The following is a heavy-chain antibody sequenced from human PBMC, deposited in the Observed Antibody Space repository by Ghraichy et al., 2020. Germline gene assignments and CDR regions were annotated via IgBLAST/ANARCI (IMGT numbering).Heavy chain of an antibody. J-gene: IGHJ6*02. D-gene: IGHD6-6*01. V-gene: IGHV3-23*01. CDR2: ISGRGEIT. CDR1: GFTFSSYA. CDR3: AKTAGVAARLSAFYAMDV. Sequence: LSLTCAASGFTFSSYAMTWVRQAPGKGLESVSVISGRGEITYYADSVKGRLTISRDNSKNTLFLQIDSLRAEDTAVYYCAKTAGVAARLSAFYAMDVWGQGTTVIVSS.